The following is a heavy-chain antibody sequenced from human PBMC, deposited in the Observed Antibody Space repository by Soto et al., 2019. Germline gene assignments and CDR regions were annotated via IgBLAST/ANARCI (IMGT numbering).Heavy chain of an antibody. CDR1: GYTLTELS. Sequence: GASVKVSCKVSGYTLTELSMHWVRQAPGKGLEWMGGFDPEDGETIYAQKFQGRVTMTEDTSTDTAYMELSSLRSEGTAVYYCATVDPSCSSTSCYKDAFDIWGQGTMVTVSS. CDR3: ATVDPSCSSTSCYKDAFDI. V-gene: IGHV1-24*01. J-gene: IGHJ3*02. D-gene: IGHD2-2*02. CDR2: FDPEDGET.